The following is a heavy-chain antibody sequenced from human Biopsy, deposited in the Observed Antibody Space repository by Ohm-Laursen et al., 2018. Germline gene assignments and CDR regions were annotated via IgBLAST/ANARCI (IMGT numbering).Heavy chain of an antibody. CDR3: ARVEAGAPSIDYFGY. CDR2: IYYSGST. CDR1: GGSIGSFF. D-gene: IGHD1-26*01. Sequence: GTLSLTCTVSGGSIGSFFWSWIRQPPGKGLEWIGYIYYSGSTTYNPSLRSRVTISVDRSKNQFSLELSSVTAADTAVYYCARVEAGAPSIDYFGYWGQGALVTVSS. J-gene: IGHJ4*02. V-gene: IGHV4-59*01.